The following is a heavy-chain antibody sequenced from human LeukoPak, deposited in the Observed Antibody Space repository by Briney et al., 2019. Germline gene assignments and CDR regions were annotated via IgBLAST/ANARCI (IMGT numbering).Heavy chain of an antibody. V-gene: IGHV3-66*01. D-gene: IGHD3-22*01. CDR2: IYSGGST. CDR1: EFTVTTNH. Sequence: PGGSLRLSCAASEFTVTTNHMTWVRQAPGKGLEWVSVIYSGGSTYYADSVKGRFTISRDNSKNTVYLQMNSLRADDTAVYYCARDRGYESGVYYRYYFDHWGQGTLVTVSS. CDR3: ARDRGYESGVYYRYYFDH. J-gene: IGHJ4*02.